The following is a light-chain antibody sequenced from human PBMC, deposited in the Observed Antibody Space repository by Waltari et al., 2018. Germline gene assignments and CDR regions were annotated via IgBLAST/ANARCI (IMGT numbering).Light chain of an antibody. J-gene: IGKJ4*01. Sequence: ETVMTQSPATLSVSPGERVTLSCRASQGAHDNLAWYQQTPGQAPRLLIYGASTRATGVPARFRGTGSGTDFTLTITSLQSEDSALYYCQQYNRWPPLTFGGGTKVEIK. V-gene: IGKV3-15*01. CDR2: GAS. CDR1: QGAHDN. CDR3: QQYNRWPPLT.